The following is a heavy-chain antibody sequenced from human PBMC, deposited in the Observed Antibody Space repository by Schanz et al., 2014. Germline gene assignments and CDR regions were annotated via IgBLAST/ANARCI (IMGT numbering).Heavy chain of an antibody. Sequence: EGQLAESGGGLVQPGGSLRLSCAVSGFTVSSNHMSWVRQAPGKGLEWVSVIYSGIGAYYADSVKDRFTVSRDNSKNTLYLQMNSLRDEDTAVYYCAKARRKSNCSGGRCFHYSYYGMDVWGRGTTVNVSS. CDR1: GFTVSSNH. J-gene: IGHJ6*02. CDR2: IYSGIGA. V-gene: IGHV3-66*01. D-gene: IGHD2-15*01. CDR3: AKARRKSNCSGGRCFHYSYYGMDV.